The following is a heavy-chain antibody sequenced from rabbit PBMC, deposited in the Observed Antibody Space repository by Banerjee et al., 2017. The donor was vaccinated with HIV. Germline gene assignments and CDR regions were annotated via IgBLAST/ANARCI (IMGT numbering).Heavy chain of an antibody. V-gene: IGHV1S45*01. CDR2: IYGGWNGNT. D-gene: IGHD1-1*01. CDR3: ARKAGGSGSDGAFKL. Sequence: QEQLVESGGGLVQPEGSLTLTCTGSGFTISSSYDMCWVRQAPGKGLEWISCIYGGWNGNTYYASWAKARFTISKTSSTTVTLQMTSLTAADTATYFCARKAGGSGSDGAFKLWGPGTLVTVS. CDR1: GFTISSSYD. J-gene: IGHJ4*01.